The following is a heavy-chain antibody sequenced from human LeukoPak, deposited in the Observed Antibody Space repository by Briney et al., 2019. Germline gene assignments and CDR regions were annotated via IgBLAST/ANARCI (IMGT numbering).Heavy chain of an antibody. CDR2: INPSGGST. Sequence: GASVKVSCKASGYTFTSCYMHWVRQAPGQGPEWMGIINPSGGSTSYAQKFQGRVTMTRDTSTSTLYMELSSLRSEDTAFYYCARRARGSWINDAFDIWGQGTMVTVSS. CDR1: GYTFTSCY. D-gene: IGHD2-2*03. J-gene: IGHJ3*02. V-gene: IGHV1-46*01. CDR3: ARRARGSWINDAFDI.